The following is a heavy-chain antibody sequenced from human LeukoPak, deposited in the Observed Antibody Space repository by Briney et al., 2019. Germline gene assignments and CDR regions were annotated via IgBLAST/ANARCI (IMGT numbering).Heavy chain of an antibody. D-gene: IGHD2-15*01. CDR3: ARRGYCSGGSCSRPFDY. CDR1: GFTVSSNY. J-gene: IGHJ4*02. V-gene: IGHV3-53*04. CDR2: IYSGGGT. Sequence: GGSLRLSCAASGFTVSSNYMSWVRQAPGKGLEWVSVIYSGGGTYYADSVKGRFTISRHNSKNTLYLQMNSLRAEDTAVYYCARRGYCSGGSCSRPFDYWGQGTLVTVSS.